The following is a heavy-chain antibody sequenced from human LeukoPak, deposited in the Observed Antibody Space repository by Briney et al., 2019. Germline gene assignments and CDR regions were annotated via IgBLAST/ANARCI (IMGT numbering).Heavy chain of an antibody. CDR1: GGSLGDDSYY. CDR3: ARQHYFFDISGYYEDY. J-gene: IGHJ4*02. V-gene: IGHV4-39*01. D-gene: IGHD3-22*01. Sequence: PSETLSLTCNVSGGSLGDDSYYWGWIRQSPGKGLEWIGSIYYRGTTLYTPSLKNRVTISVDTSKNQFSLRLSSVTTADTAVYYCARQHYFFDISGYYEDYWGQGTLVIVSS. CDR2: IYYRGTT.